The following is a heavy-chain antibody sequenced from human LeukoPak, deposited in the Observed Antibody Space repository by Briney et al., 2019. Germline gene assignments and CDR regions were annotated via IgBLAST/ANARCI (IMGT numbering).Heavy chain of an antibody. CDR1: GLTLSNAR. CDR2: IKSKTDGGAT. Sequence: GGSLRLSCGASGLTLSNARVSWVRQATGKGLEWVGRIKSKTDGGATDNAARVKDRFTISRNDSKNTVYLQMSSLRSEDTAVHYCATHIYGVVSIQQWGQGTLVTVSS. D-gene: IGHD3-3*01. CDR3: ATHIYGVVSIQQ. J-gene: IGHJ1*01. V-gene: IGHV3-15*01.